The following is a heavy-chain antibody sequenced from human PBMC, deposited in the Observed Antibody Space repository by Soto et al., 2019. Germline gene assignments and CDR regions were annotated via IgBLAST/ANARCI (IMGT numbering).Heavy chain of an antibody. J-gene: IGHJ3*01. Sequence: GESLKISCXGSGYSFAGYWIGWVRQMPGKGLDWMGVIYPGDSDTRYSPSFHGQVTISADKSISTAYLQWSSLKASDTAMYFCARLPGVRGVFDGFNVWGQGTMVTVSS. CDR2: IYPGDSDT. CDR1: GYSFAGYW. CDR3: ARLPGVRGVFDGFNV. D-gene: IGHD3-10*01. V-gene: IGHV5-51*01.